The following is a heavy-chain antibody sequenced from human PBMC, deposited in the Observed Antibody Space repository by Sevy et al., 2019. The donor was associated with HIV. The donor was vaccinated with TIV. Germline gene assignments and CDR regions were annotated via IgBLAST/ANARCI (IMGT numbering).Heavy chain of an antibody. Sequence: SETLSLTCTVSGGSISSYYWSWIRQPPGKGLEWIGYIYYSGSTNYNPSLKSRVTISVDTSKNQFSLKLSSVTAADTAVYYWARDRGGATLDYWGQGTLVTVSS. J-gene: IGHJ4*02. D-gene: IGHD1-26*01. CDR1: GGSISSYY. CDR2: IYYSGST. CDR3: ARDRGGATLDY. V-gene: IGHV4-59*01.